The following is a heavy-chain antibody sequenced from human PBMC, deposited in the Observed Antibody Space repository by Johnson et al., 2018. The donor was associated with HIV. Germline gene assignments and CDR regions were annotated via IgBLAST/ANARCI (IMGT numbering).Heavy chain of an antibody. D-gene: IGHD1-1*01. V-gene: IGHV3-30-3*01. J-gene: IGHJ3*02. CDR3: ARDRGGTRGAFDI. CDR1: GFTFSMYS. Sequence: QVQVVESGGGVVQPGRSLRLSCAASGFTFSMYSMHWVRQAPGKGLEWVALISYDGSNKYYADSVKGRFTISRDNSKNTLYLQMNSLRAEDTAVYYCARDRGGTRGAFDIWGQGTMVTVSS. CDR2: ISYDGSNK.